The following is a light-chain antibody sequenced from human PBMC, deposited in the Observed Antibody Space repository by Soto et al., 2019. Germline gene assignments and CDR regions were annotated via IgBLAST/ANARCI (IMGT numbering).Light chain of an antibody. J-gene: IGKJ1*01. CDR2: DAS. Sequence: DIQLTQSPSTLSASVADRVTITCRASQSITARLAWYQQKPGKPPKLLIYDASILERGVPSRFSGSGSGTEFSLTISSLQPDDFATYYCQQYNTYSFGQGTKVDIK. V-gene: IGKV1-5*01. CDR1: QSITAR. CDR3: QQYNTYS.